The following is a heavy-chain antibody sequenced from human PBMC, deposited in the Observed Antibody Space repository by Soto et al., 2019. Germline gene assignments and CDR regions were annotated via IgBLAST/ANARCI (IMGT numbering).Heavy chain of an antibody. Sequence: PGGSLRLSCAASGFTFSDYYMTWIRQAPGKGLEWISYISRSSDYLNYADSVKGRFTISRDNAKNSLYLQMNSLRAEDTAVYYCARPAGGSGSYYKPFGFDPWGQGTLVTVSS. CDR2: ISRSSDYL. D-gene: IGHD3-10*01. CDR3: ARPAGGSGSYYKPFGFDP. V-gene: IGHV3-11*06. CDR1: GFTFSDYY. J-gene: IGHJ5*02.